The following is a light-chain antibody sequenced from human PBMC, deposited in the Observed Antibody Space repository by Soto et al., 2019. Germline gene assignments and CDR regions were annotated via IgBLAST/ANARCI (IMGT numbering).Light chain of an antibody. CDR1: QSINSD. J-gene: IGKJ5*01. V-gene: IGKV3-11*01. Sequence: EIVMTQSPATLSVSPGEATRLSCRASQSINSDVAWYQQKVGQTPRLLIHGASTRATGIAARFTGSGSETDFTLTISSLEPEDFAVYYCQHRMNWPLTFGQGTRLDIK. CDR3: QHRMNWPLT. CDR2: GAS.